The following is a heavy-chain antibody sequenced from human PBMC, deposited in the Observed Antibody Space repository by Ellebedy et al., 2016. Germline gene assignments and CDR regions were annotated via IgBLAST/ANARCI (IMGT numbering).Heavy chain of an antibody. CDR2: ISYGSSYV. J-gene: IGHJ4*02. V-gene: IGHV3-21*01. D-gene: IGHD2-15*01. CDR3: ARETRGYAGIFDY. Sequence: GGSLRLSXAASGFTFSTYNMNWVRQAPGKGLEWVSSISYGSSYVYSSDSVKGRFTISRQNAINSLYLQMYSLRAEDTALYYCARETRGYAGIFDYWGQGTLVTASS. CDR1: GFTFSTYN.